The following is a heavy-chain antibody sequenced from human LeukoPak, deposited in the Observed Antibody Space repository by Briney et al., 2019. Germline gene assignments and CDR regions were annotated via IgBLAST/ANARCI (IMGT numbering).Heavy chain of an antibody. CDR2: INPNSGGT. CDR3: ARAPPVMYYYDSSGTYYFDY. CDR1: GYTFTCYY. J-gene: IGHJ4*02. D-gene: IGHD3-22*01. V-gene: IGHV1-2*02. Sequence: ASVKVSCKASGYTFTCYYMHWVRQAPGQGLEWMGWINPNSGGTNYAQKFQGRVTMTRDTSISTAYMELSRLRSDDTAVYYCARAPPVMYYYDSSGTYYFDYWGQGTLVTVSS.